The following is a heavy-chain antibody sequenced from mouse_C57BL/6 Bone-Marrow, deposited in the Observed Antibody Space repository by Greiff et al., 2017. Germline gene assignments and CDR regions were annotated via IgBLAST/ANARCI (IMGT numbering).Heavy chain of an antibody. J-gene: IGHJ4*01. Sequence: EVQLQQSEPELVKPGASVKIPCTASGYTFTDYNMDWVKQTHGKSLEWLGAINPNNGGTFYNQKFKGKATLTGDKSSSTVYMGLRGLKSEDTAVYYCRSYYAYDEGAMDDWGQGTSVTVSS. V-gene: IGHV1-18*01. CDR3: RSYYAYDEGAMDD. CDR1: GYTFTDYN. D-gene: IGHD2-2*01. CDR2: INPNNGGT.